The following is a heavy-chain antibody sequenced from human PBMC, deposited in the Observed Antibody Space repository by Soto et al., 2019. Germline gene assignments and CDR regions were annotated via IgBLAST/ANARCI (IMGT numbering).Heavy chain of an antibody. CDR2: ISAYNGHT. V-gene: IGHV1-18*01. D-gene: IGHD6-13*01. CDR1: GYTFTSYG. J-gene: IGHJ5*02. CDR3: TRVLLAAAGAGDWFDP. Sequence: QVQLVQSGAEVKKPGASVKVSCKASGYTFTSYGISWVRQAPGQGLEWMGWISAYNGHTNYAQKFQGRVTMTTDTSTNTAYMELTSLRSDDTAVYYCTRVLLAAAGAGDWFDPWGQGTLVTVSS.